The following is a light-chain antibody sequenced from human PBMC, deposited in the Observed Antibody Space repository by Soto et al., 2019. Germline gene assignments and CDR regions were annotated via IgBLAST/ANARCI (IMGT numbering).Light chain of an antibody. Sequence: DIQVTQSPSSLSASVGDRVTIICRASQSVSTRLAWYQQKPGKAPKVLIYDASSWAGGVPSRFTGSGPGTEFTLTINSLQPDDFATYYCQQYSVYWTFGQGTKVDI. CDR2: DAS. V-gene: IGKV1-5*02. CDR1: QSVSTR. J-gene: IGKJ1*01. CDR3: QQYSVYWT.